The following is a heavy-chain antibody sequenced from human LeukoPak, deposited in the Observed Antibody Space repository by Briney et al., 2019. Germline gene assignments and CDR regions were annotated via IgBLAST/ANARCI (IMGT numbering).Heavy chain of an antibody. J-gene: IGHJ6*02. Sequence: GGSLRLSCAASGFTFSSNWMSWVRQAPGKGLEWVANIKQDGSEKYYVDSVKGRFTISRDNAKNSLYLQMNSLRAEDTAVYYCARDFRFGEYYYGMDVWGQGTAVTVSS. CDR1: GFTFSSNW. V-gene: IGHV3-7*01. CDR2: IKQDGSEK. CDR3: ARDFRFGEYYYGMDV. D-gene: IGHD3-10*01.